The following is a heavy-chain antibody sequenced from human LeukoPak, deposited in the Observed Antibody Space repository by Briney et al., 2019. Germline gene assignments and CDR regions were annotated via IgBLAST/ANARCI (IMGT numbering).Heavy chain of an antibody. D-gene: IGHD1-26*01. CDR2: IIPILGIA. CDR1: GGTFSSYA. CDR3: ARDVDSGSYHFDY. Sequence: SVKVSCKASGGTFSSYAIGWVRQAPGQGLEWMGRIIPILGIANYAQKFQGRVTITADKSTSTAYMELSSLRSEDTAVYYCARDVDSGSYHFDYWGQGTLVTVSS. J-gene: IGHJ4*02. V-gene: IGHV1-69*04.